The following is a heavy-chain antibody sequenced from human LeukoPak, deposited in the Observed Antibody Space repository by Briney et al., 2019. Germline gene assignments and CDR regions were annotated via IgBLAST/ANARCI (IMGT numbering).Heavy chain of an antibody. CDR1: GFTFSTYS. D-gene: IGHD1-1*01. V-gene: IGHV3-48*02. Sequence: PGGSLRLSCVASGFTFSTYSMNWVRQAPGKGLEWVSFISSSSSIIHYADSAKGRFTISRDNAENSLYLQMSSLRDEDTAVYYCAKSRVQNDIVFDYWGQGALVTVSS. CDR3: AKSRVQNDIVFDY. CDR2: ISSSSSII. J-gene: IGHJ4*02.